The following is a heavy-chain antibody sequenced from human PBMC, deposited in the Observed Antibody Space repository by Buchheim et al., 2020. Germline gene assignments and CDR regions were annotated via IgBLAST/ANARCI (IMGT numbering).Heavy chain of an antibody. CDR2: ISYDGSNK. Sequence: QVQLVESGGGVVQPGRSLRLSCAASGFTFSSYAMHWVRQAPGKGLEWVAVISYDGSNKYYADSVKGRFTISRENSKHTLYLQMNSLRAEDTAVYYCAREGNYYDSSGYYPYFDYWGQGTL. CDR1: GFTFSSYA. V-gene: IGHV3-30*04. D-gene: IGHD3-22*01. CDR3: AREGNYYDSSGYYPYFDY. J-gene: IGHJ4*02.